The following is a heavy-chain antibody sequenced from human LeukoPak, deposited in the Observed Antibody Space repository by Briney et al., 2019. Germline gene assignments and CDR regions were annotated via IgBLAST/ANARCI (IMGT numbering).Heavy chain of an antibody. D-gene: IGHD3-9*01. J-gene: IGHJ3*02. Sequence: GGSLRLSCAASGFTVSINHMSWVRRAPGKGLVWVSVIYSGGSTYYADSVKGRFTITRDNSKNTLYLQMNSLRAEDTAVYYCARVIVTGYYDAFDIWGQGTMVTVSS. CDR1: GFTVSINH. CDR2: IYSGGST. V-gene: IGHV3-53*01. CDR3: ARVIVTGYYDAFDI.